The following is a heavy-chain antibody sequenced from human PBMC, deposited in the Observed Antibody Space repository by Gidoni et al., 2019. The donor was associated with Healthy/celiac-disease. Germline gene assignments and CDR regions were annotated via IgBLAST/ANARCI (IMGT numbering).Heavy chain of an antibody. CDR3: ARDYEFHIAVAAYNWFDP. Sequence: QVQLVESGGGVVQPGRSLRLSCAASGFTFSSYGMHWVRQAPGKGLEWVAVIWYDGSNKYYADSVKGRFTISRDNSKNTLYLQMNSLRAEDTAVYYCARDYEFHIAVAAYNWFDPWGQGTLVTVSS. D-gene: IGHD6-19*01. J-gene: IGHJ5*02. CDR1: GFTFSSYG. CDR2: IWYDGSNK. V-gene: IGHV3-33*01.